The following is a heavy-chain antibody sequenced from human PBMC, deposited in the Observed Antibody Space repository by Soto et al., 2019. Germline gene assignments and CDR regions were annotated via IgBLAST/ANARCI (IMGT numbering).Heavy chain of an antibody. CDR3: ARVRYSSSWYRGYFFDY. J-gene: IGHJ4*02. Sequence: QVQLVQPGAEVKKPGSSVKVSCTASGGTFRSYAISWVRQAPGQGLEWRAGMIPNVGTAYYAQKFHGGVTITAEESMSTGYMEQSSLRSEDTAVYYCARVRYSSSWYRGYFFDYWGQGTLVSVSS. CDR2: MIPNVGTA. CDR1: GGTFRSYA. V-gene: IGHV1-69*01. D-gene: IGHD6-13*01.